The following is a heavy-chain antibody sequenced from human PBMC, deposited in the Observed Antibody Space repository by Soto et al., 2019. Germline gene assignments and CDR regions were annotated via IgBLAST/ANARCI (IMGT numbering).Heavy chain of an antibody. CDR2: ISSRDRA. CDR3: AREMATSGWFQNYYYLGMDV. Sequence: LRLSFAASGFTFKDYYMSWIRQAPGRGLEWIAYISSRDRAMYADSVQGRFIISRDNANSSLFLQMNSLRADDTAVYYCAREMATSGWFQNYYYLGMDVWGQGTTVTVSS. J-gene: IGHJ6*02. CDR1: GFTFKDYY. D-gene: IGHD6-19*01. V-gene: IGHV3-11*01.